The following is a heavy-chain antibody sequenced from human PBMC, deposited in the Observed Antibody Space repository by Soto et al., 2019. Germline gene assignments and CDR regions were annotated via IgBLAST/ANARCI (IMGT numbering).Heavy chain of an antibody. Sequence: PSETLSLTCTVSGGSISSYYWSWIRQPPGKGLEWIGYIYYSGSTNYSPSLKSRVTISVDTSKNQFSLNLTSVTAADTAVYYCAKGGYSGYDLGPEYLAIWGQGTLVTVSS. CDR3: AKGGYSGYDLGPEYLAI. J-gene: IGHJ4*02. V-gene: IGHV4-59*01. CDR2: IYYSGST. D-gene: IGHD5-12*01. CDR1: GGSISSYY.